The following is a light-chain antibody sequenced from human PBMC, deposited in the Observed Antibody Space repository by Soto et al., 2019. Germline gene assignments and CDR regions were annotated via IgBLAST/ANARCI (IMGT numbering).Light chain of an antibody. CDR1: PSVTNY. V-gene: IGKV3-11*01. Sequence: EIVLTQSPATLSLSPGERATLSCRASPSVTNYLSWYQQKPGQPPRLLIYGAFNRAAGIPARFSSSGSGTDVTHTSSSLQPEDSAVYYCQQRNNWPPVTFGQGTRLEIK. CDR3: QQRNNWPPVT. J-gene: IGKJ5*01. CDR2: GAF.